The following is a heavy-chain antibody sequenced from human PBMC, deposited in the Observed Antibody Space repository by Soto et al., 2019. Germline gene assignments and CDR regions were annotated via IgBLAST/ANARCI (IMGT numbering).Heavy chain of an antibody. CDR3: ARESRYCSGGSCYFLLGIDY. J-gene: IGHJ4*02. V-gene: IGHV1-69*13. CDR2: IIPIFGTA. D-gene: IGHD2-15*01. Sequence: SVKVSCKASGGTFSSYAISWVRQAPGQGLEWMGGIIPIFGTANYAQKFQGRVTITADESTSTAYMELSSLRSEGTAVYYCARESRYCSGGSCYFLLGIDYWGQGTLVTVSS. CDR1: GGTFSSYA.